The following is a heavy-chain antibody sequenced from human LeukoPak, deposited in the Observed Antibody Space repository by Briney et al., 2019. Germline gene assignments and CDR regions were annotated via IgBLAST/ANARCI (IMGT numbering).Heavy chain of an antibody. V-gene: IGHV1-46*01. CDR2: INPSGGST. J-gene: IGHJ4*02. D-gene: IGHD1-26*01. CDR1: GYTCINYY. CDR3: ARSYSGSYYAESGVDY. Sequence: ASVKVSCKASGYTCINYYMHWVRQAPGQGREWMGIINPSGGSTRYAQKFQGRVTMTRDTSTSTVYMELSSLRSEDTAVYYCARSYSGSYYAESGVDYWGQGTLVSVSS.